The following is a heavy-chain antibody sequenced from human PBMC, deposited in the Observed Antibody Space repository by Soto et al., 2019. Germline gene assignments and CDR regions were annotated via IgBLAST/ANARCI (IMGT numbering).Heavy chain of an antibody. CDR2: IGTPGDT. CDR1: GFTFSDYD. V-gene: IGHV3-13*04. J-gene: IGHJ4*02. Sequence: EVQLVESGGGLVQPGGSLRLSCAASGFTFSDYDMHWVRQATGKSLEWVSAIGTPGDTYYTGSVKGRFTISRENAKNSWYLQMNSLRAGDTAVYYCARARGGEWFGEQLSWGQGILVTVSS. CDR3: ARARGGEWFGEQLS. D-gene: IGHD3-10*01.